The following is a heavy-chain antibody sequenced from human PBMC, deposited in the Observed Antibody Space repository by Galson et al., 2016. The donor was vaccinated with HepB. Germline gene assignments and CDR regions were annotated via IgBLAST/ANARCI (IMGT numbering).Heavy chain of an antibody. CDR1: GFTFSNHA. J-gene: IGHJ4*02. V-gene: IGHV3-7*01. Sequence: SLRLSCAASGFTFSNHAMSWVRQAPGKGLEWVANIKEDGTEKCYADSVKGRFTISRDNARNSLYLQMNSLRAEDTGIYYCAREGLADGSYFDYWGRGTLVTVS. CDR3: AREGLADGSYFDY. CDR2: IKEDGTEK. D-gene: IGHD5-24*01.